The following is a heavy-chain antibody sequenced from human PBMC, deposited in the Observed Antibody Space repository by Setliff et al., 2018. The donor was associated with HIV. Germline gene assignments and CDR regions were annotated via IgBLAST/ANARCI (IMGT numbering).Heavy chain of an antibody. CDR3: ARGGYYYYFGVDV. J-gene: IGHJ6*02. CDR1: GGSITSSSNY. CDR2: IYYNGNT. V-gene: IGHV4-39*07. D-gene: IGHD3-16*01. Sequence: PSETLSLTCTVSGGSITSSSNYWGWIRQPPGKGLEWVGSIYYNGNTFYNQSLQSRVTISLDTSKNQFSLELRSVTAADTAVYYCARGGYYYYFGVDVWGQGTTVTVSS.